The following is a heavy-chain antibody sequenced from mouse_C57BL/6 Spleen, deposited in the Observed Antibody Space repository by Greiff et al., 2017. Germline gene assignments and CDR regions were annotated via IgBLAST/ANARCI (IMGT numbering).Heavy chain of an antibody. CDR3: ARTRWLPPYAMDY. V-gene: IGHV1-80*01. Sequence: VKLMESGAELVKPGASVKISCKASGYAFSSYWMNWVKQRPGKGLEWIGQIYPGDGDTNYNGKFKGKATLTADKSSSTAYMQLSSLTSEDSAVYFCARTRWLPPYAMDYWGQGTSVTVSS. J-gene: IGHJ4*01. CDR2: IYPGDGDT. D-gene: IGHD2-3*01. CDR1: GYAFSSYW.